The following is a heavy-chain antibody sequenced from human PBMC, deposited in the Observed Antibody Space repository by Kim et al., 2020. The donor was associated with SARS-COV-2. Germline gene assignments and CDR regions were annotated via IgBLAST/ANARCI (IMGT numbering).Heavy chain of an antibody. CDR3: ARDHRIAVAGHAGHYYYYYMDV. V-gene: IGHV3-21*01. CDR2: ISSSSSYI. D-gene: IGHD6-19*01. CDR1: GFTFSSYS. Sequence: GGSLRLSCAASGFTFSSYSMNWVRQAPGKGLEWVSSISSSSSYIYYADSVKGRFTISRDNAKNSLYLQMNSLRAEDTAVYYCARDHRIAVAGHAGHYYYYYMDVWGKGTTVTVSS. J-gene: IGHJ6*03.